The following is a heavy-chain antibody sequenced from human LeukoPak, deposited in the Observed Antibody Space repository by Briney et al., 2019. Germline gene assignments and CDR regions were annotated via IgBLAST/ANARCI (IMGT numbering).Heavy chain of an antibody. V-gene: IGHV3-30*02. CDR1: GFTLSSYG. CDR2: IRYDGSNK. Sequence: GGSLRLSCAASGFTLSSYGMHWVRQAPGKGLEWVAFIRYDGSNKYYADSVKGRFTISRDNSKNTLYLQMNSLRAEDTAVYYCAKSGYGSGWSFDWFDPWGQGTLVTVSS. J-gene: IGHJ5*02. D-gene: IGHD6-19*01. CDR3: AKSGYGSGWSFDWFDP.